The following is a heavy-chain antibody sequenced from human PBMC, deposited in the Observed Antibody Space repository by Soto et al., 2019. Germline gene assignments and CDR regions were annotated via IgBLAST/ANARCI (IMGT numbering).Heavy chain of an antibody. CDR3: AKGDVVYYYYYMDV. D-gene: IGHD2-2*01. CDR1: GFPFSSYA. CDR2: ISGSGGST. J-gene: IGHJ6*03. Sequence: GGSLRLSCAASGFPFSSYAMSWVRQAPGKGLEWVSAISGSGGSTYYADSVKGRFTISRDNSKNTLYLQMNSLRAEDTAVYYCAKGDVVYYYYYMDVWGKGTTVTVSS. V-gene: IGHV3-23*01.